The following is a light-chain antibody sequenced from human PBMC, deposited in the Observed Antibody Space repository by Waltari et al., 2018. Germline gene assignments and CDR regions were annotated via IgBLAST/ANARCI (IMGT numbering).Light chain of an antibody. Sequence: QSALTPPASVSGSPGQSITISCTGTSLAVGGYNYVPWYQQHPGKAPKLMIYDVSKRPSGVSNRFSGSKSGNTASLTISGLQAEDEADYYCSSYTSSSTWVFGGGTKLTVL. CDR1: SLAVGGYNY. CDR2: DVS. CDR3: SSYTSSSTWV. J-gene: IGLJ3*02. V-gene: IGLV2-14*01.